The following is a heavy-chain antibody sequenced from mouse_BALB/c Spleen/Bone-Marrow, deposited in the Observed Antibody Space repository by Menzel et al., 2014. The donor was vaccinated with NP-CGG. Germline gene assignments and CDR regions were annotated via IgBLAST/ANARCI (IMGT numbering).Heavy chain of an antibody. J-gene: IGHJ2*01. CDR1: GFTFSDYY. Sequence: EVQGVESGGGLVQPGGSLRLSCATSGFTFSDYYMNWVRQPPGKALEWLGFIRNKPNGYTTEYSASVKGRFTISRDNSQSILYLQMNTLRTEDSATYYCARDIGDLLFDSWGQGTTLTVSS. CDR3: ARDIGDLLFDS. V-gene: IGHV7-3*02. CDR2: IRNKPNGYTT.